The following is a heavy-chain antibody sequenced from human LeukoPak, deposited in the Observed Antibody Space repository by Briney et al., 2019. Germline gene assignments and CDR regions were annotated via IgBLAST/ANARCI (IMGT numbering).Heavy chain of an antibody. Sequence: KTSETLSLTCTVSGGSISSRNYYWGWIRQPPGKGLEWIGEINHSGSTNYNPSLKSRVTISVDTSKNQFSLKLSSVTAADTAVYYCARETYLAARPFDPWGQGTLVTVSS. D-gene: IGHD6-6*01. CDR1: GGSISSRNYY. CDR3: ARETYLAARPFDP. V-gene: IGHV4-39*07. J-gene: IGHJ5*02. CDR2: INHSGST.